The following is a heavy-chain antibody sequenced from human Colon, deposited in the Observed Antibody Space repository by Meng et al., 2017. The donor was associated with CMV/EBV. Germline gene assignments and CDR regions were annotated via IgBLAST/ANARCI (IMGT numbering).Heavy chain of an antibody. J-gene: IGHJ4*02. Sequence: LSLTCAASGFIFSRYWMHWVRQVPGKGLVWVSRINGDGSSTSYADSVKGRFTISRDNAKNTLYLQMNNLRAEDTAVYYCAKGPSYDFWSGYRNFDYWGQGTLVTVSS. D-gene: IGHD3-3*01. V-gene: IGHV3-74*01. CDR3: AKGPSYDFWSGYRNFDY. CDR1: GFIFSRYW. CDR2: INGDGSST.